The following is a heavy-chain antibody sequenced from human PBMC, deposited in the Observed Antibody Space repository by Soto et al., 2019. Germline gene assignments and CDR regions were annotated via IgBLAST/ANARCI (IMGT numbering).Heavy chain of an antibody. CDR2: IYYSGST. J-gene: IGHJ4*02. V-gene: IGHV4-59*01. CDR3: ASYYDFWSGYFDY. CDR1: SGSISSYY. Sequence: QVQLQESGPGLVKPSETLSLTCTVSSGSISSYYWSWIRQPPGKGLEWIGYIYYSGSTNYNPSLKSRVTISVDTSKNQFSLKLSSVTAADTAVYYCASYYDFWSGYFDYWGQGTLVTVSS. D-gene: IGHD3-3*01.